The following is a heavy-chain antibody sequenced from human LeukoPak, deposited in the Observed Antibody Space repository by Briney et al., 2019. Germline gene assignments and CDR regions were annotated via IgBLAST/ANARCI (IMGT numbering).Heavy chain of an antibody. V-gene: IGHV4-59*12. CDR2: IYYSGST. CDR1: GGSISSYY. Sequence: PSETLSLTCTVSGGSISSYYWSWIRQPPGKGLEWIGYIYYSGSTNYNPSLKSRVTISVDTSKNQFSLKLSSVTAVDTAVYYCARLASGYCSSTSCSYWGQGTLVTVSS. CDR3: ARLASGYCSSTSCSY. J-gene: IGHJ4*02. D-gene: IGHD2-2*03.